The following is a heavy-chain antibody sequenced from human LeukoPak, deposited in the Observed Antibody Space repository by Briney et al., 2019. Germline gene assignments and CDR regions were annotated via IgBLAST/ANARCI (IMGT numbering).Heavy chain of an antibody. V-gene: IGHV1-69*04. Sequence: GASVKVSCKASGGTFSSYAISWVRQAPGQGLEWMGRIIPILGIANYAQKFQGRVTITADKSTSTAYMELSSLRSEDTAVYYCASHAAAPGNNWVNYYGMDVWGQGTTVTVSS. CDR1: GGTFSSYA. D-gene: IGHD2/OR15-2a*01. J-gene: IGHJ6*02. CDR3: ASHAAAPGNNWVNYYGMDV. CDR2: IIPILGIA.